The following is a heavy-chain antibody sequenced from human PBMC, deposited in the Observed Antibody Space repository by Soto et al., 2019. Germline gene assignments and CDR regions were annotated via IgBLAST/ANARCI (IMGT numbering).Heavy chain of an antibody. D-gene: IGHD1-26*01. J-gene: IGHJ4*02. CDR3: ANRGSGIVGAKGLDY. CDR2: ISGSGGST. V-gene: IGHV3-23*01. CDR1: GFTFSSYA. Sequence: LRLSCAASGFTFSSYAMSWVRQAPGKGLEWVSAISGSGGSTYYADSVKGRFTISRDNSKNTLYLQMNSLRAEDTAVYYCANRGSGIVGAKGLDYWGQGTLVTVSS.